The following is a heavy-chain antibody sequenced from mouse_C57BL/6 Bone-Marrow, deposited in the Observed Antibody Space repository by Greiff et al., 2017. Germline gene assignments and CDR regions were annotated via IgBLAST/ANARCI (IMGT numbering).Heavy chain of an antibody. V-gene: IGHV1-56*01. CDR3: ARWPISQYYYAMDY. J-gene: IGHJ4*01. CDR2: IFPGSGST. CDR1: GYTFTSHW. Sequence: QVQLQQSGPELVRPGASVKISCKAPGYTFTSHWMQWVRQRPGQGLEWIGEIFPGSGSTYYNEKFKGKATLTVDTSSSTAYMQLSSLTSEDSAVYFGARWPISQYYYAMDYWGQGTSVTVSS.